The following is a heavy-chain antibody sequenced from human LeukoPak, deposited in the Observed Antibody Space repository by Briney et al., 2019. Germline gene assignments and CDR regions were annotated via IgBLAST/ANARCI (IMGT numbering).Heavy chain of an antibody. CDR1: GFTFSSYW. CDR3: TSGEGDFSV. Sequence: GGSLRLSCAASGFTFSSYWMHWVRQAPGKGLGWAANINQDGSQKYYVDSVKGRFTISRDNAKNSLYLQMNSLRAEDTAMYYCTSGEGDFSVWGQGTTVTVSS. V-gene: IGHV3-7*03. J-gene: IGHJ6*02. CDR2: INQDGSQK. D-gene: IGHD3-10*01.